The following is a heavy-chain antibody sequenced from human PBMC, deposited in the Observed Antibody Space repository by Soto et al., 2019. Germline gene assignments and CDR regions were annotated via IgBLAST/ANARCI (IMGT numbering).Heavy chain of an antibody. V-gene: IGHV4-30-4*01. CDR1: GGSISSGDCY. CDR3: ARDIVATKDLGGYYYYDMDV. CDR2: IYYSGST. Sequence: QVQLQESGPGLVNPSQTLSLTCTVSGGSISSGDCYWSWGRQPPGKGLEWIGYIYYSGSTYYSPSLKSRATISIDTSKNQFSLTLSSVTAADTAVYYCARDIVATKDLGGYYYYDMDVWGQGTTVTVSS. J-gene: IGHJ6*02. D-gene: IGHD5-12*01.